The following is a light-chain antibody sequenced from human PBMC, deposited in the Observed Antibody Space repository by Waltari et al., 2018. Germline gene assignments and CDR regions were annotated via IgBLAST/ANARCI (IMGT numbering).Light chain of an antibody. CDR2: GAS. CDR1: QSVSSS. CDR3: QQYSNWPRT. Sequence: EIVLTQSPATLSLSPGERATLSCRASQSVSSSLAWYQQKPGQAPRLLIYGASRRATGIPDRFSGSGSGTDFTLTISSLEPEDFAVYYCQQYSNWPRTFGLGTKVEIK. J-gene: IGKJ1*01. V-gene: IGKV3-15*01.